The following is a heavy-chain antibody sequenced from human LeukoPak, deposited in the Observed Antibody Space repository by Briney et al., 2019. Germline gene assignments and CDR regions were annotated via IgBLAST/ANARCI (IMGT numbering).Heavy chain of an antibody. J-gene: IGHJ6*02. V-gene: IGHV3-30*18. Sequence: AGGSLRLSCAASGFTFSSYGMHWVRQAPGKGLEWVAVISYDGSNKYYADSVKGRFTISRDNSKNTLYLQMNSLRAEDTAVYYCAKVSKHSNGWVWDYYYGMDVWGQGTTVTVSS. CDR3: AKVSKHSNGWVWDYYYGMDV. CDR2: ISYDGSNK. CDR1: GFTFSSYG. D-gene: IGHD6-19*01.